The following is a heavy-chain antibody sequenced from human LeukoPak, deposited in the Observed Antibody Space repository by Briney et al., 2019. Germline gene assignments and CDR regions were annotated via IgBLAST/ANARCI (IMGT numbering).Heavy chain of an antibody. Sequence: SVKVSCKASGGIFSDYLINWVRQAPGQGLEWIGGIIPISGSAYSAQKFRGRLTITADESTTTAYMELSSLTSEDTAVFYCARGTPTLEAAPFDYWGQGTLVTVSS. J-gene: IGHJ4*02. CDR1: GGIFSDYL. CDR2: IIPISGSA. D-gene: IGHD2-15*01. V-gene: IGHV1-69*13. CDR3: ARGTPTLEAAPFDY.